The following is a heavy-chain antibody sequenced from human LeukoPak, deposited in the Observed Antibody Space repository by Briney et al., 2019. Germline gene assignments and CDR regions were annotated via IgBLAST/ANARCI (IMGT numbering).Heavy chain of an antibody. D-gene: IGHD3-9*01. CDR1: GFTFSSYA. Sequence: GGSLRLSCAASGFTFSSYAMHWVRQAPGKGLEWVAVISYDGSNKYYADSVKGRFTISRDNSKNTLYLQMNSLRAEDTAVYYCARPQWDILTGYSNGWPDWGQGTLVTDSS. V-gene: IGHV3-30-3*01. J-gene: IGHJ4*02. CDR3: ARPQWDILTGYSNGWPD. CDR2: ISYDGSNK.